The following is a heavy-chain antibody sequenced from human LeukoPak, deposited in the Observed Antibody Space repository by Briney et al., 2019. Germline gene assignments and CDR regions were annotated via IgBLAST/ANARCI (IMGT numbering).Heavy chain of an antibody. CDR2: IDGSSSRT. Sequence: GGSLRLSCHVSGFIFTVYYMRCVRQAPGKGLEWLSYIDGSSSRTNYADSVKGRFTISRDNVKNSLYLQMNSLRAAATAVYFCARRGTAYCPPTRSHPNGYEPWGQGTQVTVSS. V-gene: IGHV3-11*03. J-gene: IGHJ5*02. CDR3: ARRGTAYCPPTRSHPNGYEP. D-gene: IGHD1-26*01. CDR1: GFIFTVYY.